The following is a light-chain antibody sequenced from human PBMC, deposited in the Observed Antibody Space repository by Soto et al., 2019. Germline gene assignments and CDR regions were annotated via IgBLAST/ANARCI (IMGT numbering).Light chain of an antibody. CDR3: QQYGSSLIT. V-gene: IGKV3-20*01. CDR1: QSVSSSY. CDR2: GAS. J-gene: IGKJ5*01. Sequence: EIVLTQSPGTLSLSPGERATLSCRASQSVSSSYLAWYQQKPAQAPRLLIYGASSRATVIPDRFSGSGSGTDFTLTISRLEPEDFAVYYCQQYGSSLITFGQGTRLEIK.